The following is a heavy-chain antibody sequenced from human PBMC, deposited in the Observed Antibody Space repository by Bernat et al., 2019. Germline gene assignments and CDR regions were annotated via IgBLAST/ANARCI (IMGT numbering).Heavy chain of an antibody. J-gene: IGHJ6*02. D-gene: IGHD3-22*01. Sequence: QVQLVQSGAEVKKPGASVKVSFKASGYTFTSYYMHWVRQAPGQGLEWMGIINPSGGSTSYAQKFQGRVTMTRDTSTITVYMELSSLRSEDTAVYYCARYKYYDSRSLYYGMDVWGQGTTVTVT. V-gene: IGHV1-46*01. CDR1: GYTFTSYY. CDR2: INPSGGST. CDR3: ARYKYYDSRSLYYGMDV.